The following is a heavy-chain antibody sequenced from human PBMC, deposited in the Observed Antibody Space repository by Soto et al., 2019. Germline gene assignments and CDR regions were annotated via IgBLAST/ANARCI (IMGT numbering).Heavy chain of an antibody. Sequence: EVQLVESGGGLIQPGGSLRLSCAASGFTVSSNYMSWVRQAPGKGLEWVSVIYSGGSTYYADSVKGRFTISRDNSKNTLYLQMNNLRAEDTAVYYCARNYYDSGGGFDYWGQGTLVTVSS. CDR3: ARNYYDSGGGFDY. J-gene: IGHJ4*02. V-gene: IGHV3-53*01. D-gene: IGHD3-22*01. CDR2: IYSGGST. CDR1: GFTVSSNY.